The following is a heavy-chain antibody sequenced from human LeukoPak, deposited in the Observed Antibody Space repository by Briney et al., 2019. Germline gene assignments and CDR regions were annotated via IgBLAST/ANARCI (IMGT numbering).Heavy chain of an antibody. CDR2: ISSSSSTI. CDR3: ARAPSGSYFNWFDP. Sequence: GGSLRLSCAASGFTFSSYSMNWVRQAPGKGLEWVSYISSSSSTIYYADSVKGRFTISRDNAKNSLYLQMNSLRAEDTAVYYCARAPSGSYFNWFDPGGQGTLVTVSS. CDR1: GFTFSSYS. D-gene: IGHD1-26*01. J-gene: IGHJ5*02. V-gene: IGHV3-48*01.